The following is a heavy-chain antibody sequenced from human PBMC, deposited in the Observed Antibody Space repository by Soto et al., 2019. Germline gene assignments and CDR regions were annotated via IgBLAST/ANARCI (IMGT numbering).Heavy chain of an antibody. CDR1: GGTFSSYT. V-gene: IGHV1-69*02. Sequence: ASVKVSCKASGGTFSSYTISWVRQAPGQGLEWMGRIIPILGIANYAQKFQGRVTISADKSTSTAYMELSSLRSEDTAVYYCASDKGALSSSATFDYWGQGTLVTVSS. CDR2: IIPILGIA. CDR3: ASDKGALSSSATFDY. D-gene: IGHD6-6*01. J-gene: IGHJ4*02.